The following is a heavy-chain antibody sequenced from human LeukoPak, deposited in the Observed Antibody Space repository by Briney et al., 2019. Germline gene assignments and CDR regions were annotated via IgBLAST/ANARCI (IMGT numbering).Heavy chain of an antibody. CDR2: IFPDDSDT. CDR1: GYSFTTYW. V-gene: IGHV5-51*01. CDR3: ARNYYYMDV. J-gene: IGHJ6*03. Sequence: GESLKISCKSSGYSFTTYWIGWVRQVPGEGLEWMGIIFPDDSDTRYSPSFQGQVTISADKSISTAYLQWSSLKASDTAMYYCARNYYYMDVWGKGTTVTVSS.